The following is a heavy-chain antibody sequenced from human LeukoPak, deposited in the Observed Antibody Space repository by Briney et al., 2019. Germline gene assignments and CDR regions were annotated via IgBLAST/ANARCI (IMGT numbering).Heavy chain of an antibody. CDR1: GLIFSRYA. CDR3: TLYYYDSSGYPSFDY. V-gene: IGHV3-48*02. Sequence: PGGSLRLSCAASGLIFSRYAMNWVRQAPGKGLEWVSYISAISTTKYYADSVKGRFTVSRDNAGNSLFLQMNSLRDEDTAVYYCTLYYYDSSGYPSFDYWGQGTLVTVSS. J-gene: IGHJ4*02. D-gene: IGHD3-22*01. CDR2: ISAISTTK.